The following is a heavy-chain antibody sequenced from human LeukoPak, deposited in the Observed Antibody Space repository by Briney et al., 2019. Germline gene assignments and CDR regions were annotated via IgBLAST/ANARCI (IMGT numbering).Heavy chain of an antibody. CDR3: AKSYGTQGKYFDD. J-gene: IGHJ4*02. Sequence: GGSLRLSCEGSGFTFDDYTMHWVRQPPGKGLQWLSLISWNGRETYYADSVKGRFTISRDNSKNSLFLQMNSLRLEDTALYYCAKSYGTQGKYFDDWGQGTLATVSS. V-gene: IGHV3-43*01. D-gene: IGHD3-10*01. CDR1: GFTFDDYT. CDR2: ISWNGRET.